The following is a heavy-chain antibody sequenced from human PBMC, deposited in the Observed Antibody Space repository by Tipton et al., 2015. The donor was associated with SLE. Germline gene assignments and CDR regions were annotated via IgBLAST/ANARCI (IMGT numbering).Heavy chain of an antibody. Sequence: GSLRLSCAASGFTFSSYGMNWVRQAPGQGLQWVSSFSSSGPYTHYADSVKGRFTISRDNAKNSLYLQMNSLRAEDTAVYYCAKDGGQQLVTWGQGTLVNVSS. CDR1: GFTFSSYG. D-gene: IGHD6-13*01. J-gene: IGHJ5*02. CDR3: AKDGGQQLVT. CDR2: FSSSGPYT. V-gene: IGHV3-21*01.